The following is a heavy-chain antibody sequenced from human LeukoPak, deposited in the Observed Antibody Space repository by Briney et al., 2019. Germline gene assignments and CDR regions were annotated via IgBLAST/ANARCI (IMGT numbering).Heavy chain of an antibody. J-gene: IGHJ6*02. V-gene: IGHV3-11*01. CDR3: ARDPESAAGPDYYYFYGMDA. D-gene: IGHD6-13*01. Sequence: GGSLRLSCAASGFTFSDYYMSWVRQAPGTGVEWVSYISSRGRTIYYADSVKGRFTISRDNAKKSLYLQMNSLRAEDTAVYYCARDPESAAGPDYYYFYGMDAWGQGTTVTVSS. CDR2: ISSRGRTI. CDR1: GFTFSDYY.